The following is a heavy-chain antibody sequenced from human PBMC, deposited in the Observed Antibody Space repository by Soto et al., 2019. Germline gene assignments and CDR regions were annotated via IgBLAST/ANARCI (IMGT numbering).Heavy chain of an antibody. CDR2: ISPGDSNP. D-gene: IGHD1-26*01. CDR1: GFIFTSYL. CDR3: ARLEQTYYYFYGMDV. J-gene: IGHJ6*04. Sequence: EVQLVQSGAEVKKPGESLKISCQGSGFIFTSYLIAWVRQMPGKGLEWVGHISPGDSNPRYSPSFQGQVTISADRSISTAYLQWSSLKASDSAVYYCARLEQTYYYFYGMDVWGEGTTVTVSS. V-gene: IGHV5-51*01.